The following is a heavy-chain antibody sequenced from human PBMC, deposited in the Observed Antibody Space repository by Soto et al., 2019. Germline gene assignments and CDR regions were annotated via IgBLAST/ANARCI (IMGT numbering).Heavy chain of an antibody. Sequence: EVQLLESGGGLVQPGGSLRLSCAASGFTFSDYGMRWVRQAPGKGLEWVSGMSGSGDAAYYADSVKGRFTISRDNSKKTLDLQMTSLRAEDTAVYFCAKKVTIYAVDPADYWGQGTQVAVSS. D-gene: IGHD3-3*01. CDR3: AKKVTIYAVDPADY. CDR2: MSGSGDAA. V-gene: IGHV3-23*01. J-gene: IGHJ4*02. CDR1: GFTFSDYG.